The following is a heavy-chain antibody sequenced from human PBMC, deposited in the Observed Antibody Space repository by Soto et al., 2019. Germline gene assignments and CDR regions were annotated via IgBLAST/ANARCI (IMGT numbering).Heavy chain of an antibody. J-gene: IGHJ4*02. Sequence: SETLSLTCAVYGGSFSGYYWSWIRQPPGKGLEWIGEINHSGSTNYNPSLKSRVTISVDTSKNQFSLKLSSVTAADTAVYYCARGLNYYDSSGYYSFDYWGQGTLVTVS. V-gene: IGHV4-34*01. CDR2: INHSGST. D-gene: IGHD3-22*01. CDR3: ARGLNYYDSSGYYSFDY. CDR1: GGSFSGYY.